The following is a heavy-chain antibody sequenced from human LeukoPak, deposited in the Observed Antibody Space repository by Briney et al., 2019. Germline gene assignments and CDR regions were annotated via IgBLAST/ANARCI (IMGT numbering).Heavy chain of an antibody. D-gene: IGHD3-10*01. Sequence: SETLSLTCTVSGGSISSYYRSWIRQPAGKGLEWIGRIYTSGSTNYNPSLKSRVTMSVDTSKNQFSLKLSSVTAADTAVYYCARESAGLLWFGELFGTEYYFDYWGQGTLVTVSS. V-gene: IGHV4-4*07. CDR3: ARESAGLLWFGELFGTEYYFDY. J-gene: IGHJ4*02. CDR2: IYTSGST. CDR1: GGSISSYY.